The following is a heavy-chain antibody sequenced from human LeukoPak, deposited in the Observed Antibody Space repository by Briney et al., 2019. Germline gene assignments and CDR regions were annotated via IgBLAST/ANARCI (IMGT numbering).Heavy chain of an antibody. CDR1: GFTFSSYA. CDR2: ISYDGSNK. J-gene: IGHJ6*02. Sequence: GGSLRLSCAASGFTFSSYAMHWVRQAPGKGLEWVADISYDGSNKYYADSVKGRFTISRDNSKNTLYLQMNSLRAEDTAVYYCAREGLPDYYYYYGMDVWGQGTTVTVSS. V-gene: IGHV3-30-3*01. CDR3: AREGLPDYYYYYGMDV.